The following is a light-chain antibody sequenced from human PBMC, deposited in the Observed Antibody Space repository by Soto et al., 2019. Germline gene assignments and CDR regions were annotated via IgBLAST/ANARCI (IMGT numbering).Light chain of an antibody. J-gene: IGKJ1*01. CDR2: DIF. CDR3: QHYGNSPT. V-gene: IGKV3-20*01. CDR1: QSVGSD. Sequence: ERVMTQSPATLSVSPGERAARCCRASQSVGSDLAWYQQKPGQAPRLVIYDIFTRATGIPDRFGGSGSGTDFTLTIRRLEPEDFAVYWCQHYGNSPTFGQGTRWIS.